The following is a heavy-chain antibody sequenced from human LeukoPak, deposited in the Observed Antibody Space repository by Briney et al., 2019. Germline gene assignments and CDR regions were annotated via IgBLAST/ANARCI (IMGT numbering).Heavy chain of an antibody. J-gene: IGHJ1*01. D-gene: IGHD2-2*01. V-gene: IGHV3-23*01. Sequence: GGSLRLSCATSGFTFSSHALSWVRQAPGKGLDWVSSISSSGGSTFYADSVKGRFTISRDYSNNTLSLQMNSLRAEDTAIYYCANFHCSSTSCHLSGYFQHWGQGTLVTVSS. CDR3: ANFHCSSTSCHLSGYFQH. CDR2: ISSSGGST. CDR1: GFTFSSHA.